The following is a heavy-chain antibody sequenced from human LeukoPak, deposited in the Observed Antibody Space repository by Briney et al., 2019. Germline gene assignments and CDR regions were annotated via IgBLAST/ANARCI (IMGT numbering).Heavy chain of an antibody. CDR3: ATGGQYSSGYSN. CDR1: GYTLTELS. Sequence: ASVKVSCKVSGYTLTELSMHWVRQAPGKGLEWMGGFEPEDGETIYAQKFQGRVTMTEDTSTDTAYMELSSLRSEDTAVYYCATGGQYSSGYSNWGQGTLVTVSS. V-gene: IGHV1-24*01. J-gene: IGHJ4*02. D-gene: IGHD3-22*01. CDR2: FEPEDGET.